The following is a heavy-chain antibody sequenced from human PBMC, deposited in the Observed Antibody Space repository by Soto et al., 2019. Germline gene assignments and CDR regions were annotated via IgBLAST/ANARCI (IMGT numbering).Heavy chain of an antibody. CDR1: GFTFGSYA. V-gene: IGHV3-23*01. Sequence: EVQLLESGGGLVQPGGSLRLSCAASGFTFGSYAGSWVRQAPGKGLEWVSAISDSGGSTYYADSAKGRFTISRDNSKNTLYLQMNSLRAEDTAIYYCAKDYTRHYGDLSGVFDYWGQGTLVTVSS. D-gene: IGHD4-17*01. CDR3: AKDYTRHYGDLSGVFDY. CDR2: ISDSGGST. J-gene: IGHJ4*02.